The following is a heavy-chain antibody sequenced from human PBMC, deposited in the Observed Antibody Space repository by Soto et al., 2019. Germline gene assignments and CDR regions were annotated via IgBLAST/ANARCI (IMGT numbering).Heavy chain of an antibody. CDR2: INTGNGNT. CDR3: ARDLVSRHGMEV. D-gene: IGHD6-6*01. V-gene: IGHV1-3*04. CDR1: AYGFSAYA. J-gene: IGHJ6*02. Sequence: VSVKVSRKAAAYGFSAYAMGCVIHGPGERLEWMGWINTGNGNTIYPRSLQGRVSLTRDTSASTAYMTLTSLRSEDTAVYCCARDLVSRHGMEVWGQPPTGAVS.